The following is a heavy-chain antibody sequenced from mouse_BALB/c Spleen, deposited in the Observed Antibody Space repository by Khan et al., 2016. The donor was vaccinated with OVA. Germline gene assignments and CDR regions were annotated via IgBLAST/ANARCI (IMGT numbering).Heavy chain of an antibody. CDR2: IWSGGST. CDR3: ARNYDYDEGLAY. CDR1: GFSLTTYG. V-gene: IGHV2-2*02. Sequence: QVQLQQSGPGLVRPSQSLSITCTVSGFSLTTYGVHWVRQSPGKGLEWLGVIWSGGSTDYSAAFISRLSISKDNSKSQVFFKMNSLQPNDTAIYYCARNYDYDEGLAYWGRGTLVTVSA. D-gene: IGHD2-4*01. J-gene: IGHJ3*01.